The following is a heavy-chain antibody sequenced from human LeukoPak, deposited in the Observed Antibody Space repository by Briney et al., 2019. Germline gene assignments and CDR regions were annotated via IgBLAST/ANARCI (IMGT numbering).Heavy chain of an antibody. V-gene: IGHV4-59*08. CDR3: ARQADDSSSSLVYFDY. Sequence: SETLSLTCAVSGGSISSHYWSWIRQPPGKGLEWIGFIYYSGTTKYNPSLKSRVTISAGTSKNQFSLKLSSVTAADTAVYYCARQADDSSSSLVYFDYWGQGTLVTVSS. CDR2: IYYSGTT. J-gene: IGHJ4*02. D-gene: IGHD6-6*01. CDR1: GGSISSHY.